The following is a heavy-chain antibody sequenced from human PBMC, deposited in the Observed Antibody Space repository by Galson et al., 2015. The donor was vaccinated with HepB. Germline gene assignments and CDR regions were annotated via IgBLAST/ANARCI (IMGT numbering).Heavy chain of an antibody. CDR2: R. V-gene: IGHV3-33*01. CDR1: GFYFSRSA. Sequence: RLSDAASGFYFSRSARGCVDQGSGTGVDSVAVRDSVKGRFTISTDNSKNTLSLLINSLRDEDTAIYYCARSPPAAGHFDFWGQGTLLTVSS. D-gene: IGHD6-13*01. J-gene: IGHJ4*02. CDR3: ARSPPAAGHFDF.